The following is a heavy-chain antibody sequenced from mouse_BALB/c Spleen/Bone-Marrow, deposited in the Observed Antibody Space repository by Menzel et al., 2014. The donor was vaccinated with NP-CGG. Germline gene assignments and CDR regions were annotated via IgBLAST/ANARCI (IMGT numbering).Heavy chain of an antibody. Sequence: EVMLVESGGGLVQPGGSRKLSCAASGFTFSSFGMHWVRQAPEKGLEWVAYISSGSSTIYYADTAKGRFTISRDNPKNTLFLQVTSLGSEDTAMYYCARSSYGYDRQAYFFDYWGQGTTLTVSS. CDR1: GFTFSSFG. CDR2: ISSGSSTI. D-gene: IGHD2-2*01. V-gene: IGHV5-17*02. J-gene: IGHJ2*01. CDR3: ARSSYGYDRQAYFFDY.